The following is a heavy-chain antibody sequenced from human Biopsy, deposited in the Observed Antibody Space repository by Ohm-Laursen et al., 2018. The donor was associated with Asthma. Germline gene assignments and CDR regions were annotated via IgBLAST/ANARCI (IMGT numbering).Heavy chain of an antibody. CDR2: INPPTGDT. CDR1: GYTFTGYY. D-gene: IGHD3-16*01. CDR3: ARIKIRIGAGTDRYFDL. J-gene: IGHJ2*01. Sequence: SVKVSCKASGYTFTGYYMHWVRQAPGQGLEWVGIINPPTGDTSYAQKFLGRVTMTRDTSVNTAFMVLSRLRSDDTAVYYCARIKIRIGAGTDRYFDLWGRGTLVTVSS. V-gene: IGHV1-2*02.